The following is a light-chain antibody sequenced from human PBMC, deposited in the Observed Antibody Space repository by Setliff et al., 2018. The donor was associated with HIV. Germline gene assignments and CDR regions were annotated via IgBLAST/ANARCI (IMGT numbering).Light chain of an antibody. CDR1: SSDVGGYSL. Sequence: QSALTQPASVSGSPGQSITISCTGTSSDVGGYSLVSWYQQHPGKAPKLIIYEVRNRPSGVSHRFSGSKSGNTASLSISGLQAEDEADYYCCSYTSSNTHVFGTGTKV. CDR2: EVR. J-gene: IGLJ1*01. V-gene: IGLV2-14*03. CDR3: CSYTSSNTHV.